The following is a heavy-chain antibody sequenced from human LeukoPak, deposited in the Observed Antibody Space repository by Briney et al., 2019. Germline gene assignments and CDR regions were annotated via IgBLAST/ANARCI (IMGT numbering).Heavy chain of an antibody. CDR2: ISYDGSNK. CDR1: GFTFSSYA. V-gene: IGHV3-30-3*01. Sequence: GRSLRLSCAASGFTFSSYAMHWVRQAPGKGLEWVAVISYDGSNKYYADSVKGRFTISRDNSKNTLYLQMNSLRAEDTAVYHCARGYYDILTGLPRSYWGQGTLVTVSS. CDR3: ARGYYDILTGLPRSY. J-gene: IGHJ4*02. D-gene: IGHD3-9*01.